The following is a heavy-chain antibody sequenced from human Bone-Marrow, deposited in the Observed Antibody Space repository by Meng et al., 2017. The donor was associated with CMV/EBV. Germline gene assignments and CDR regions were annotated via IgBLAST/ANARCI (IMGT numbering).Heavy chain of an antibody. D-gene: IGHD1-20*01. CDR1: GFTFGDYA. J-gene: IGHJ1*01. Sequence: GGSLRLSCTASGFTFGDYAMSWVRQAPGKGLEWVGFIRSKAYGGTTEYAASVKGRFTISRDDSKSIAYLQMNSLKTEDTAVYHCTRAGNWNYFQHWGQGTLVTVSS. CDR2: IRSKAYGGTT. V-gene: IGHV3-49*04. CDR3: TRAGNWNYFQH.